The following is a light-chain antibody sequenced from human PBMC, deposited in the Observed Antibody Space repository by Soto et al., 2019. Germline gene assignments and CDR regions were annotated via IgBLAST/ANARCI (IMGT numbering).Light chain of an antibody. J-gene: IGLJ2*01. CDR1: SSNVGAYNY. CDR2: EVT. CDR3: SSWTGNNFVV. V-gene: IGLV2-8*01. Sequence: QSVLTQPPSASGSPGQSVTISCTGTSSNVGAYNYVSWYQQHPGKAPKLMIYEVTKRPSGVPDRVSGSKSGSTASLTVSGLQAEDEADYYCSSWTGNNFVVFGRGTKLTVL.